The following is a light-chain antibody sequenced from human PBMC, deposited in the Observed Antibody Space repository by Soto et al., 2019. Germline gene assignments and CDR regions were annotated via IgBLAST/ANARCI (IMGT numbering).Light chain of an antibody. CDR1: QSVSSNY. Sequence: IVLTQSPGTLSLSPGERATLSCRASQSVSSNYLAWYQQKPGQAPRLLIYGASSRATGIPDRFSGSGSGTDFTLTIRRLEPEDFAVYYCQQYGSSYPWTFGQGTKVDI. J-gene: IGKJ1*01. V-gene: IGKV3-20*01. CDR3: QQYGSSYPWT. CDR2: GAS.